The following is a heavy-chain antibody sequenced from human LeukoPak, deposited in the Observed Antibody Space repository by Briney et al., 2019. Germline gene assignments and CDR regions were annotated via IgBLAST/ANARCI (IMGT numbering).Heavy chain of an antibody. V-gene: IGHV3-33*01. CDR3: TRDGLTGSPFEL. CDR1: GFTFSKYG. D-gene: IGHD1-1*01. Sequence: GGSLRLSCVASGFTFSKYGMHWVRQAPGKGLEWVAGIWFDGSKQNYGDSVKGRFTISRDNSRNTVHLRMSGLRSEDTAVYYCTRDGLTGSPFELWGQGTMVTVSS. J-gene: IGHJ4*02. CDR2: IWFDGSKQ.